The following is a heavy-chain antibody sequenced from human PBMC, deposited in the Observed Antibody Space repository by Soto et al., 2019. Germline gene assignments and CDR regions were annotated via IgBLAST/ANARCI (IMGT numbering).Heavy chain of an antibody. D-gene: IGHD1-20*01. V-gene: IGHV3-23*01. Sequence: EVQLLESGGGLVQPGGSLRLSCVASGFTFSIYNMNWVRQAPGKGLEWVSVITGSGDYTNYADSVKGRFTISRDNSKNTRYLQMNSLRSDDTAVYFCARRITSSFDYWGQGTVVTVSS. J-gene: IGHJ4*02. CDR2: ITGSGDYT. CDR3: ARRITSSFDY. CDR1: GFTFSIYN.